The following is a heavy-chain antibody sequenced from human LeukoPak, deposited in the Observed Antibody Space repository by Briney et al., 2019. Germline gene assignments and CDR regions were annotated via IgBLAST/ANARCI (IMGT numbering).Heavy chain of an antibody. Sequence: PGGSLRLSCAASGFTFGLYSMTWVRQAPGKGLEWVSLIDSNSNFMNYADSVKGRFTISRDNAKNSVYLQINSLRVEDTAVYYCARGGAARPDYWGQGTLVTVSS. CDR3: ARGGAARPDY. D-gene: IGHD6-6*01. CDR2: IDSNSNFM. V-gene: IGHV3-21*01. J-gene: IGHJ4*02. CDR1: GFTFGLYS.